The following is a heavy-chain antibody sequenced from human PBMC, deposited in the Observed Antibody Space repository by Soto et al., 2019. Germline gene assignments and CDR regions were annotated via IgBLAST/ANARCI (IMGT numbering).Heavy chain of an antibody. J-gene: IGHJ4*02. CDR1: GGTFSSYA. V-gene: IGHV1-69*01. Sequence: QVQLVQSGAEVKKPGSSVKVSCKASGGTFSSYAISWVRQAPGQGLEWMGGILPIFGTANYAQKFQGRVTITADESTSTAHMELSSLRSEDTAVYYCARPIFLGSGYNPFDYWGQGTLVTVSS. D-gene: IGHD5-12*01. CDR2: ILPIFGTA. CDR3: ARPIFLGSGYNPFDY.